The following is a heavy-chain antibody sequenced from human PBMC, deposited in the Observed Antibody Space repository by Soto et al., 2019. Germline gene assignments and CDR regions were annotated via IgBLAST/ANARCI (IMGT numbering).Heavy chain of an antibody. D-gene: IGHD6-19*01. CDR1: GFTFSSYA. CDR2: ISSNGGST. J-gene: IGHJ5*02. CDR3: ARSIAVAGTGWFDP. V-gene: IGHV3-64*01. Sequence: GGSLRLSCAASGFTFSSYAMHWVRQAPGKGLEYVSAISSNGGSTYYANSVKGRFTISRDNSKNTLYLQMGSLRAEDMAVYYCARSIAVAGTGWFDPWGQGTLVTVSS.